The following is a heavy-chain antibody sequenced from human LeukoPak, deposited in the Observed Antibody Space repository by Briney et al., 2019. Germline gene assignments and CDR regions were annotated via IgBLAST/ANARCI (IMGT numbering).Heavy chain of an antibody. D-gene: IGHD1/OR15-1a*01. J-gene: IGHJ4*02. CDR1: QYTFTGYY. CDR2: INPSGGST. CDR3: AILTTYYFDY. Sequence: GASVKVSCKASQYTFTGYYMHWVRQAPGQGLEWMGIINPSGGSTSYTQKFQGRVTMTRDTSTSTVYMELSSLRSEDTAVYYCAILTTYYFDYWGQGTLVTVSS. V-gene: IGHV1-46*01.